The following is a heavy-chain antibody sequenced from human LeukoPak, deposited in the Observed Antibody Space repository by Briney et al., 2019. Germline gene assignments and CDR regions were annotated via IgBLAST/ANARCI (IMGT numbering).Heavy chain of an antibody. Sequence: GGSLRLSCAASGFTFSSYGMSWVRQAPGKGLEWVANIKKDGSEKYYVDSVKGRFTISRDNAKTSLYLQMNSLRAEDTAVYYRARDLSGVTGYTYGRGIDYWGQGTLVTVSS. J-gene: IGHJ4*02. D-gene: IGHD5-18*01. CDR2: IKKDGSEK. V-gene: IGHV3-7*01. CDR1: GFTFSSYG. CDR3: ARDLSGVTGYTYGRGIDY.